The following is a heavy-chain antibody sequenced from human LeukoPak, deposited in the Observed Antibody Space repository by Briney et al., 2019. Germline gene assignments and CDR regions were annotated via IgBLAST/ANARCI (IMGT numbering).Heavy chain of an antibody. J-gene: IGHJ6*02. Sequence: SVKVSCKASGGTFSSYAISWVRQAPGQGLEWMGGIIPIFGTANYAQKFQGRVTMTTDTSTSTAYMELRSLRSDDTAVYYCARDDSSGYYYYYGMDVWGQGTTVTVSS. V-gene: IGHV1-69*05. CDR2: IIPIFGTA. CDR3: ARDDSSGYYYYYGMDV. CDR1: GGTFSSYA. D-gene: IGHD3-22*01.